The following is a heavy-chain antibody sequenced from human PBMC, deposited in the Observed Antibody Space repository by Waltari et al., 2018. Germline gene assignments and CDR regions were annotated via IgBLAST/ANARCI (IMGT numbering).Heavy chain of an antibody. Sequence: QVQLQQWGAGLLKPSETLSLTCAVYGGSFSGYYWSWIRQPPGKGLEWIGEINHIGRTTYNPALKIRVTISVDPSKNQFSLKLSSVTAAVTAVYYCARRDYLYYDCWSGSKAHWFDPWGQGTLVTVSS. J-gene: IGHJ5*02. CDR1: GGSFSGYY. CDR3: ARRDYLYYDCWSGSKAHWFDP. CDR2: INHIGRT. D-gene: IGHD3-3*01. V-gene: IGHV4-34*01.